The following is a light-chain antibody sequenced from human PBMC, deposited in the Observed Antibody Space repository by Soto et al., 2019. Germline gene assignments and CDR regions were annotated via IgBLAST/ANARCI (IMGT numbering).Light chain of an antibody. J-gene: IGLJ3*02. CDR3: TSYTTSRIWV. V-gene: IGLV2-14*01. Sequence: QSALTQPASVSGSPGQSITISCTGSSGDVGHYNYVSWYQQHPGKAPKLMIYEVSNRPSGVSNRFSGSKSGNTASLIISGLQAEDEADSYCTSYTTSRIWVFGGGTKLTVL. CDR1: SGDVGHYNY. CDR2: EVS.